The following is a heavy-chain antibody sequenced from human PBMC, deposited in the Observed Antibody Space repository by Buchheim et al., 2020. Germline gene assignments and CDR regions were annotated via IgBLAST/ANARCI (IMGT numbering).Heavy chain of an antibody. Sequence: QVQLVESGGGVVQPGRSLRLSCAASGFTFRSYGMHWVRQAPGKGLEWVAVIWYDGSNKYYADSVKGRFTISRDNSKNTLYLQMNSLRAEDTAVYYCATEMIYCSSISCPYGPFDYWGQGTL. J-gene: IGHJ4*02. D-gene: IGHD2-2*01. CDR2: IWYDGSNK. V-gene: IGHV3-33*01. CDR1: GFTFRSYG. CDR3: ATEMIYCSSISCPYGPFDY.